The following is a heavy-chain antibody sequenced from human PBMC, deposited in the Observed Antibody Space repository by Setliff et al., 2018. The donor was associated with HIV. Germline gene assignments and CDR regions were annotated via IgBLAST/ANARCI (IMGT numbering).Heavy chain of an antibody. CDR2: MNPNRGNT. CDR3: ARARGDSYDRWRRNHYYIDV. V-gene: IGHV1-8*02. Sequence: ASVKVSCKASGYTFSSYDINWVRQATGQGLEWMGWMNPNRGNTGYAQKFQGRVTMTRDTSISTAYMELNNLKFEDTAVYYCARARGDSYDRWRRNHYYIDVWGKGTTVTVSS. J-gene: IGHJ6*03. CDR1: GYTFSSYD. D-gene: IGHD3-22*01.